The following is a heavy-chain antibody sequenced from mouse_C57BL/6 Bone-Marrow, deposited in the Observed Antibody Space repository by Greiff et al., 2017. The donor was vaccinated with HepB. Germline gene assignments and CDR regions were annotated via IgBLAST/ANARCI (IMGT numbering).Heavy chain of an antibody. CDR1: GYTFTSYW. D-gene: IGHD2-4*01. J-gene: IGHJ2*01. CDR2: IHPNSGST. CDR3: RRGGNYDYALYY. V-gene: IGHV1-64*01. Sequence: QVQLQQPGAELVKPGASVKLSCKASGYTFTSYWMHWVKQRPGQGLEWIGMIHPNSGSTNYNEKFKSKATLTVDKSSSTAYMQLSSLTSEDSAVYYCRRGGNYDYALYYWGQGTTLTVSA.